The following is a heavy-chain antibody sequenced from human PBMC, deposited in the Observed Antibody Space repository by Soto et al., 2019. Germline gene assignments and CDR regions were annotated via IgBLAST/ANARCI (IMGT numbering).Heavy chain of an antibody. D-gene: IGHD7-27*01. V-gene: IGHV4-30-4*01. J-gene: IGHJ4*02. CDR2: IFDSGTT. CDR1: GGSITSDYSC. CDR3: ARGPSGDKVHY. Sequence: QVQLQESGPGLVKPSQTLSLTCTVSGGSITSDYSCWSWIRQPPGEGLEWIGHIFDSGTTYTNPSLRSNVAISLDTSKHHCALPLSSVTAADTAVYYCARGPSGDKVHYWGQGALVTVSS.